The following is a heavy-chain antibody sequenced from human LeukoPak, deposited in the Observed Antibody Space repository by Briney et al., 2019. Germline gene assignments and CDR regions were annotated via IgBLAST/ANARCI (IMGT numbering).Heavy chain of an antibody. CDR2: IKQDGSDK. Sequence: PGGSLRLSCAASGFTFTKYWMTWVRQAPGKGLEWVGNIKQDGSDKNYMDSVKGRFTISRDNAKNSLYLQMNSLRAEDTAVYYCAREQTPDIVVVPAAGNYYYYYGMDVWGQGTTVTVSS. V-gene: IGHV3-7*03. J-gene: IGHJ6*02. CDR1: GFTFTKYW. CDR3: AREQTPDIVVVPAAGNYYYYYGMDV. D-gene: IGHD2-2*01.